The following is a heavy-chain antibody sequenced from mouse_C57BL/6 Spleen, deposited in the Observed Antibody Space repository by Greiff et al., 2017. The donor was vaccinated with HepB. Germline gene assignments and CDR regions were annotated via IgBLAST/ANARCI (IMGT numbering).Heavy chain of an antibody. CDR1: GFNIKDYY. CDR3: SRSTPLYYFDY. J-gene: IGHJ2*01. D-gene: IGHD2-1*01. Sequence: VQLQQSGAELVKPGASVKLSCTASGFNIKDYYMHWVKQRTEQGLEWIGRIDPEDGDTKYAPKFKGKATITADTSSNTAYLQLSSLTSEDTAVYYCSRSTPLYYFDYWGQGTTLTVSS. CDR2: IDPEDGDT. V-gene: IGHV14-2*01.